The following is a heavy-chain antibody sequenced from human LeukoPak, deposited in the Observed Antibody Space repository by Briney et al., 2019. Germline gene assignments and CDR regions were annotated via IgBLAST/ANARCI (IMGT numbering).Heavy chain of an antibody. CDR1: GYTISNYA. Sequence: GASVKVSCTASGYTISNYAFTWVRQAPGQGLEWMGWISVFNGNTKYAQKLQGRVTMTTDTSTSTAYMELRSLTSDDTAVYYCARDRIGGTYYDYWGQGTLVTVSS. D-gene: IGHD1-26*01. J-gene: IGHJ4*02. CDR3: ARDRIGGTYYDY. CDR2: ISVFNGNT. V-gene: IGHV1-18*01.